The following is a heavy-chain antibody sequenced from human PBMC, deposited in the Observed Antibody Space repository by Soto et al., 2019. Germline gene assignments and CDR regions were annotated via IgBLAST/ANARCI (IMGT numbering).Heavy chain of an antibody. D-gene: IGHD6-25*01. CDR1: GGSISSYY. CDR3: ARGQRLADY. J-gene: IGHJ4*02. V-gene: IGHV4-59*01. Sequence: QVQLQESGPGLVKPSETLSLTCTVSGGSISSYYWSWIRQPPGKGLEWIGYIYYSGSTNYNPSLRSRVTIPVDTSTNPFSLKLSSITAADTAVYYCARGQRLADYWGQGPLVTASS. CDR2: IYYSGST.